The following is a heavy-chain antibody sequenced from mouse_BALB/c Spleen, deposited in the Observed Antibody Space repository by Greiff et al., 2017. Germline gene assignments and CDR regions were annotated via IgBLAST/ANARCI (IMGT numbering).Heavy chain of an antibody. CDR1: GYSITSDYA. V-gene: IGHV3-2*02. J-gene: IGHJ4*01. CDR3: ARQGTYYAMDY. CDR2: ISYSGST. Sequence: EVQLQQSGPGLVKPSQSLSLTCTVTGYSITSDYAWNWIRQFPGNKLEWMGYISYSGSTSYNPSLKSRISITRDTSKNQFFLQLNSVTTEDTATYYCARQGTYYAMDYWSQGASVTVSS.